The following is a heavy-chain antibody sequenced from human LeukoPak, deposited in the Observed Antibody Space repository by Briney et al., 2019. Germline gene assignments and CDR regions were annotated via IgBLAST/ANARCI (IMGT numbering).Heavy chain of an antibody. D-gene: IGHD4-17*01. Sequence: KPGGSLRLSCAASGFTFSIYAMNWVRQAPGKGLEWVSSITSSSGYIYYADSMKGRFTTSRDNAKNSLYLQMNSLRAEHTAVYYCARSDDYGDYLVDYWGQGTLVTVSS. V-gene: IGHV3-21*01. J-gene: IGHJ4*02. CDR3: ARSDDYGDYLVDY. CDR2: ITSSSGYI. CDR1: GFTFSIYA.